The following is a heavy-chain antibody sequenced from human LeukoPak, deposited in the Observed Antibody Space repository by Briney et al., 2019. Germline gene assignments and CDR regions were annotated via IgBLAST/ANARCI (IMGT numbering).Heavy chain of an antibody. D-gene: IGHD3-16*02. CDR2: IIPIFGTA. J-gene: IGHJ4*02. CDR1: GGTFSSYA. CDR3: AGYDYVWGSYRSQQLDY. Sequence: GASVKVSCKASGGTFSSYAISWVRQAPGQGLEWMGGIIPIFGTANYAQKFQGRVTITADKSTSTAYMKLSSLRSEDTAVYYCAGYDYVWGSYRSQQLDYWGQGTLVTVSS. V-gene: IGHV1-69*06.